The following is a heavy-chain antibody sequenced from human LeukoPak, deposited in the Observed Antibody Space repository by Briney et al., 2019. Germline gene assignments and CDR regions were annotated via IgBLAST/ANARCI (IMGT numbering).Heavy chain of an antibody. CDR3: ASKAGYSSGYEFFDY. V-gene: IGHV4-39*01. Sequence: PSETLSLTCTVSGGSISSSSHYWAWIRQPPGKGLEWIGSIDYSGSTYYNPSLKSRVTISVDTSKSQFSLKLISVTAADTAVYYCASKAGYSSGYEFFDYWGQGTLVTVSS. CDR2: IDYSGST. CDR1: GGSISSSSHY. D-gene: IGHD5-18*01. J-gene: IGHJ4*02.